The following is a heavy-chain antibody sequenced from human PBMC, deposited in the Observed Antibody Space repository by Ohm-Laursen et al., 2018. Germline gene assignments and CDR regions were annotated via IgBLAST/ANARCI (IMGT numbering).Heavy chain of an antibody. Sequence: SLRLSCTASGFTFDDYAMHWVRQAPGKGLEWVSGISWNSGSIGYADSVKGRFTISRDNAKNSLYLQMNSLRAEDTALYYCAKGKVYYYYYYGMDVWGQGTTVTVSS. CDR2: ISWNSGSI. V-gene: IGHV3-9*01. CDR3: AKGKVYYYYYYGMDV. CDR1: GFTFDDYA. J-gene: IGHJ6*02. D-gene: IGHD6-6*01.